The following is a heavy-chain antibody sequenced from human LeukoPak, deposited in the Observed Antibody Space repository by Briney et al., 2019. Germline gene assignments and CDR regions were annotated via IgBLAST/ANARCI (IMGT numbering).Heavy chain of an antibody. CDR2: ILHDETTK. J-gene: IGHJ6*03. CDR1: GFTFSSYA. Sequence: GGSLRLSCAASGFTFSSYAMSWVRQAPGKGLEWVAFILHDETTKYYADSVKGRFTISRDNPKNTLYLQMTSLRAEDTAVYSCAKTGFQWGDYYYYMDVWGEGTTVTVSS. V-gene: IGHV3-30*02. CDR3: AKTGFQWGDYYYYMDV. D-gene: IGHD1-14*01.